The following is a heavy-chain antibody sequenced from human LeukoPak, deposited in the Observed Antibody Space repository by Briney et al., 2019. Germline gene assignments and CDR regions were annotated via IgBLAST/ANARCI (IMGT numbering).Heavy chain of an antibody. J-gene: IGHJ1*01. Sequence: GGSLRLSCAASGFTFSSYAMSWVRQAPGKGLEWVSAISGSGGSTYYADSVKGRFTISRDNSKNTLYLQMNSLRAEDTAVYYCAKRASGYDFRAEYFQHWGQGTLVTVSS. CDR2: ISGSGGST. CDR1: GFTFSSYA. CDR3: AKRASGYDFRAEYFQH. V-gene: IGHV3-23*01. D-gene: IGHD5-12*01.